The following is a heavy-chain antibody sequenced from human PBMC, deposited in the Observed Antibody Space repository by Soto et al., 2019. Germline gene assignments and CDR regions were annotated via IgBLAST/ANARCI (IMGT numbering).Heavy chain of an antibody. V-gene: IGHV3-23*01. CDR3: ASATAVVIAALGI. CDR1: GFMFNNSA. J-gene: IGHJ3*02. CDR2: VSDNGGSRGGT. D-gene: IGHD2-21*01. Sequence: GGSLRLSCTASGFMFNNSAMTWVRQAPGQGLRWVASVSDNGGSRGGTYYADSVKGRFTISRDNSKNTLYLQLDSLTGADTAVYYCASATAVVIAALGIWGQGTMVTVSS.